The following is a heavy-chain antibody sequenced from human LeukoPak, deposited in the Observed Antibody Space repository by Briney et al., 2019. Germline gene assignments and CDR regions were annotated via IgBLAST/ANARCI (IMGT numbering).Heavy chain of an antibody. Sequence: PSQTLSLTCTVSGGSISSGGYYWSWIRQPPGKGLEWIGYIYHSGSTYYNPSLKSRVTISVDRSKNQFSLKLSSVTAADTAVYYCARAYYYDSSGYYRAFDIWGQGTMVTVSS. CDR3: ARAYYYDSSGYYRAFDI. CDR1: GGSISSGGYY. J-gene: IGHJ3*02. CDR2: IYHSGST. V-gene: IGHV4-30-2*01. D-gene: IGHD3-22*01.